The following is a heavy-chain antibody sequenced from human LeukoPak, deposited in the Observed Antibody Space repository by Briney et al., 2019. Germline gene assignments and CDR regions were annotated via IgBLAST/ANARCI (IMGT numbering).Heavy chain of an antibody. CDR3: VRADGRDGYRGLVDY. V-gene: IGHV4-34*01. J-gene: IGHJ4*02. CDR2: INHSGST. D-gene: IGHD5-24*01. Sequence: SETLSLTCAVYGGSLSGYIWSWIRQPPGKGVEWIGEINHSGSTDYNPSLKSRVTMSVVTSRNQFSLKLNSVTAADAAVYYCVRADGRDGYRGLVDYWGQGTLVTVSA. CDR1: GGSLSGYI.